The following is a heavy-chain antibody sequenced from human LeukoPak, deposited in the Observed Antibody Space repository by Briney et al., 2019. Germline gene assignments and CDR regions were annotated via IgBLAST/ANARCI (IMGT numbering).Heavy chain of an antibody. Sequence: SETLSLTCTVSGGSISSYQWSWIRQPAGKGLECIGRINASGTTNYNPSLKSRVTMSVDTSKNQFSLKLSSVTAADTAVYYCASGHNSGWGYFDYWGQGSLVTVSP. CDR2: INASGTT. V-gene: IGHV4-4*07. CDR3: ASGHNSGWGYFDY. J-gene: IGHJ4*02. D-gene: IGHD6-19*01. CDR1: GGSISSYQ.